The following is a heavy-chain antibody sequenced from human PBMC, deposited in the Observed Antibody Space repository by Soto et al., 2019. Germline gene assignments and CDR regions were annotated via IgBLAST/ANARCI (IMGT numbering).Heavy chain of an antibody. D-gene: IGHD5-18*01. J-gene: IGHJ6*02. Sequence: QVQLVQSGAEVKKPGSSVKVSCKASAGTFRSYAISWVRQAPGQGLEWMGGIIPMFGTANYAQKFQGRVTITXXEXTXXADMELSSLGSEDTAVYYCARTVYSAGLYHYGMDAWGPGTTVTVSS. CDR3: ARTVYSAGLYHYGMDA. CDR1: AGTFRSYA. V-gene: IGHV1-69*05. CDR2: IIPMFGTA.